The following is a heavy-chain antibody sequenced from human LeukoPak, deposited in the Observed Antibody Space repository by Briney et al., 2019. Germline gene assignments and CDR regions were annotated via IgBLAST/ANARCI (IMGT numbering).Heavy chain of an antibody. Sequence: GGSLRLSCAASGFTFSSYSMNWVRQAPGKGLEWVSSISSSSSYIYYADSVKGRFTISRDNAKNSLYLQMNSLRAEDTAVYYCASSPEFLSNWNYVLYYMDVWGKGTTVTVSS. CDR3: ASSPEFLSNWNYVLYYMDV. J-gene: IGHJ6*03. CDR1: GFTFSSYS. CDR2: ISSSSSYI. V-gene: IGHV3-21*04. D-gene: IGHD1-7*01.